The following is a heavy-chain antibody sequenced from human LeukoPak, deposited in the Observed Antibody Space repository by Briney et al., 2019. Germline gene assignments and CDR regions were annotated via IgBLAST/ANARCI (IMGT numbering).Heavy chain of an antibody. CDR3: ASIAAAGGMDV. D-gene: IGHD6-13*01. J-gene: IGHJ6*02. CDR1: GFTFSTYV. V-gene: IGHV3-23*01. CDR2: ITGSAART. Sequence: GGSLRLSCAASGFTFSTYVMNWVRQTPGKGLEWVSSITGSAARTYYADSVKGRFTISRDNSKNTLYLQMSSLRAEDTALYYCASIAAAGGMDVWGQGTTVTVSS.